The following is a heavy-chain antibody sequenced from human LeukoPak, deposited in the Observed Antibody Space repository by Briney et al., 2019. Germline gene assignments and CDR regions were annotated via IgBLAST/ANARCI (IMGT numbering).Heavy chain of an antibody. D-gene: IGHD6-13*01. CDR2: IKQDGSEK. V-gene: IGHV3-7*01. J-gene: IGHJ4*02. CDR3: ARGRQQLVGY. Sequence: GGSLRLSCAASGFTVSGNYMSWVRQAPGKGLEWVANIKQDGSEKYYVDSVKGRFTISRDNAKNSLYLQMNSLRAEDTAVYYCARGRQQLVGYWGQGTLVTVSS. CDR1: GFTVSGNY.